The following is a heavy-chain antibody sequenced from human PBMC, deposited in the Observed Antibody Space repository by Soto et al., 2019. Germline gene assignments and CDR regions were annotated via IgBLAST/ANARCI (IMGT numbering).Heavy chain of an antibody. J-gene: IGHJ3*02. V-gene: IGHV3-23*01. CDR3: AKTGLITFGGVIVISAFDI. Sequence: PGGSLRLSCAASGFTFSSYAMSWVRQAPGKGLEWVSAISGSGGSTYYADSVKGRFTISRDNSKNTLYLQMNSLRAEDTAVYYCAKTGLITFGGVIVISAFDIWGQGTMVTVS. CDR2: ISGSGGST. CDR1: GFTFSSYA. D-gene: IGHD3-16*02.